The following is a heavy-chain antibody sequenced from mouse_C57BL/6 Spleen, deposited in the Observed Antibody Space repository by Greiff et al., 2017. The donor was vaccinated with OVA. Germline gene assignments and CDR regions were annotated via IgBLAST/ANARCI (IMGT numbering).Heavy chain of an antibody. Sequence: VQLQESGAELVKPGASVKMSCKVSGYTFTTYPIEWLKQNHGKSLEWIGNFHPYNDDTNYNEKFKGKATLTEEKSSSTVYLELSRLTSDDSAVYYCVRRGYGSGYDYWGQGTTLTVSS. CDR1: GYTFTTYP. D-gene: IGHD1-1*01. J-gene: IGHJ2*01. CDR3: VRRGYGSGYDY. CDR2: FHPYNDDT. V-gene: IGHV1-47*01.